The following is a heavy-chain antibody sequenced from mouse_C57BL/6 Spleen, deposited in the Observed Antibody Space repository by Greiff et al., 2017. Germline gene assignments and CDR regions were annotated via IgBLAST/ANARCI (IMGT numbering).Heavy chain of an antibody. Sequence: VQVVESGAELAKPGASVKLSCKASGYTFTSYWMHWVKQRPGQGLEWIGYINPSSGYTKYNQKFKDKATLTADKSSSTAYMQMSSLTYEDSAVDYCARGPEGYAMDYWGQGTSVTVSS. J-gene: IGHJ4*01. CDR1: GYTFTSYW. V-gene: IGHV1-7*01. CDR3: ARGPEGYAMDY. CDR2: INPSSGYT.